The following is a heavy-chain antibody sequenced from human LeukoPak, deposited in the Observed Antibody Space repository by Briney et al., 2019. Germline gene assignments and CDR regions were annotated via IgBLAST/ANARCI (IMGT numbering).Heavy chain of an antibody. V-gene: IGHV1-18*01. CDR2: ISAYNGNT. CDR3: ARGGGYSYASWFDY. Sequence: ASVKVSCKASGYTFTSYGISWVRQAPGQGLEWMGWISAYNGNTNYAQKLQGRVTITRDTSASTAYMELSSLRSEDTAVYYCARGGGYSYASWFDYWGQGTLVTVSS. D-gene: IGHD5-18*01. CDR1: GYTFTSYG. J-gene: IGHJ4*02.